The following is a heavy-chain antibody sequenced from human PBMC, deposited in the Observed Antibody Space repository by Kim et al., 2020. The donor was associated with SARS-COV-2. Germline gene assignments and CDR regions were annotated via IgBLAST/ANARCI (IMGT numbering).Heavy chain of an antibody. J-gene: IGHJ4*02. Sequence: SGPTLVKPTQTLTLTCTFSGFSLSTSGLNVGWIRQPPGKALEWLAVIYWDDDKRYSPSLKSRLTITKDTSKNQVVLTMTDMDPVDTATYYCAHSSPLTAIGRRVYYFNVWGQGTLVTVSS. CDR3: AHSSPLTAIGRRVYYFNV. V-gene: IGHV2-5*02. CDR1: GFSLSTSGLN. CDR2: IYWDDDK. D-gene: IGHD6-13*01.